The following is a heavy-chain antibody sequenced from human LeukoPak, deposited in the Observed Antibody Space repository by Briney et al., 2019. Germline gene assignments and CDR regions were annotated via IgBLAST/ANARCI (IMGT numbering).Heavy chain of an antibody. CDR1: GFTFSSYA. CDR2: ISGNGGST. V-gene: IGHV3-23*01. D-gene: IGHD5-18*01. Sequence: GGSLRLSCAASGFTFSSYAMSWVRQAPGKGLEWVSAISGNGGSTYYADSVKGRFTISRDNSKNTLYLQMNSLRAQDTAVYYCAKGSYSYGMGVLGYWGQGTLVTVSS. CDR3: AKGSYSYGMGVLGY. J-gene: IGHJ4*02.